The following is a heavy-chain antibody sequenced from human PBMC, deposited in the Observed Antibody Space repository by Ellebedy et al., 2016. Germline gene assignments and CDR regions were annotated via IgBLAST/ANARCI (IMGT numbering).Heavy chain of an antibody. J-gene: IGHJ4*02. D-gene: IGHD6-13*01. CDR2: IIPMFGTT. CDR3: ARTISSSWYEYFDF. V-gene: IGHV1-69*13. CDR1: GGTFSSYA. Sequence: ASVKVSCKASGGTFSSYAISWVRQAPGQGLEWMGGIIPMFGTTNYAPQFQGRVTITADESTGTAYVELSSLRSEDTAVYYCARTISSSWYEYFDFWGQGTLVTVSS.